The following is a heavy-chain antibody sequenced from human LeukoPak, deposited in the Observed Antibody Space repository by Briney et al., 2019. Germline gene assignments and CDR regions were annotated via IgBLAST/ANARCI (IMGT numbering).Heavy chain of an antibody. CDR1: GHTLTELS. CDR3: AGFGEFMSDFDY. D-gene: IGHD3-10*01. CDR2: FDPEDGGT. Sequence: ASVKVSCKVSGHTLTELSMHWVRQAPGKGLEWMGGFDPEDGGTIYAQKFQGRVTMTEDTSTDTAYMELSSLRSEDTAVYYCAGFGEFMSDFDYWGQGTLVTVSS. J-gene: IGHJ4*02. V-gene: IGHV1-24*01.